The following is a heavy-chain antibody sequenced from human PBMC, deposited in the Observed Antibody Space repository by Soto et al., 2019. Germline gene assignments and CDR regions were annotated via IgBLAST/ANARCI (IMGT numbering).Heavy chain of an antibody. CDR2: IYYSGST. D-gene: IGHD6-6*01. V-gene: IGHV4-59*01. CDR3: ARVLTDSSLPSGGAFDI. J-gene: IGHJ3*02. Sequence: SETLSLTCTVSGDSLTTYYWNWIRQPPGKGLEWIGYIYYSGSTSYNPSLKSRVTISVDTSKNQFSLKLSSVTAADTAVYYCARVLTDSSLPSGGAFDIWGQGTMVTVSS. CDR1: GDSLTTYY.